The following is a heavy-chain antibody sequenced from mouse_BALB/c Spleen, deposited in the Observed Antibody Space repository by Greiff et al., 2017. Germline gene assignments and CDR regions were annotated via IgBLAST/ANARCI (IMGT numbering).Heavy chain of an antibody. D-gene: IGHD2-2*01. V-gene: IGHV1-80*01. CDR1: GYAFSSSW. CDR3: ARGYDFDFDY. J-gene: IGHJ2*01. CDR2: IYPGAGDT. Sequence: QVQLQQSGAELVRPGSSVKISCKASGYAFSSSWLNWVQQRPGPGLEWIGQIYPGAGDTNYNGKFKGKATLTADKSSSTAYMQLSSLTSDDSAVYFCARGYDFDFDYWGQGTTLTVSS.